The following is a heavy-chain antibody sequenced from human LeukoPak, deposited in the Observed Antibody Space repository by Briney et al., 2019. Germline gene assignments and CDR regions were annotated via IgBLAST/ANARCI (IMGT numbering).Heavy chain of an antibody. CDR1: GFTFSSNG. CDR2: IQNDGSNK. Sequence: GGSLRLSCAASGFTFSSNGMHWVRQAPGKGLEWVAFIQNDGSNKKYADSVKGRFTISRDNSKNTLYLQMNSLRAEDTAVYYCARDWGTSSLYLVNWGQGTLVTVSS. CDR3: ARDWGTSSLYLVN. D-gene: IGHD6-6*01. J-gene: IGHJ4*02. V-gene: IGHV3-30*02.